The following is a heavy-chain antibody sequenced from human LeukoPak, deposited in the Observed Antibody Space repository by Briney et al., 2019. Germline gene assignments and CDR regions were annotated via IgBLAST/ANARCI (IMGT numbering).Heavy chain of an antibody. J-gene: IGHJ4*02. CDR2: INHSGST. CDR3: ARRTFGGVIKF. CDR1: GGSFSGYY. Sequence: PSETLSLTCAVYGGSFSGYYWSWIRQPPGKGLEWIGEINHSGSTNYNPSLKSRVTISVDTSKNQFSLKLSSVTAADTAVYYRARRTFGGVIKFWGQGTLVTVSS. D-gene: IGHD3-16*01. V-gene: IGHV4-34*01.